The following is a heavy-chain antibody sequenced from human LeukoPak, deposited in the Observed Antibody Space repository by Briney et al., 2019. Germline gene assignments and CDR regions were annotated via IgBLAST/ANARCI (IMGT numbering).Heavy chain of an antibody. CDR1: GFPLSSHA. CDR3: ASLWDNIAARPYYYMDV. CDR2: TSSSDAGT. Sequence: GGSLRLSCAASGFPLSSHAMSWVRQAPGKGLEWVSATSSSDAGTYYADSVKGRFTISRDNAKNTLYLQMNSLRAEDTAVYYCASLWDNIAARPYYYMDVWGKGTTVTVSS. J-gene: IGHJ6*03. V-gene: IGHV3-23*01. D-gene: IGHD6-6*01.